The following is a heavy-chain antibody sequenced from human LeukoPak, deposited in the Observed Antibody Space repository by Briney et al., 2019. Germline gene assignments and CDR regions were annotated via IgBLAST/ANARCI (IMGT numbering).Heavy chain of an antibody. J-gene: IGHJ4*02. CDR3: ARVVGATTFDY. CDR2: IYTSGST. V-gene: IGHV4-61*02. CDR1: GGSISSGSYY. Sequence: PSQTLSLTCTVSGGSISSGSYYWSWIRQPAGEGLEWIGRIYTSGSTNYNPSLKSRVTISVDTSKNQFSLKLSSVTAADTAVYYCARVVGATTFDYWGQGTLVTVSS. D-gene: IGHD1-26*01.